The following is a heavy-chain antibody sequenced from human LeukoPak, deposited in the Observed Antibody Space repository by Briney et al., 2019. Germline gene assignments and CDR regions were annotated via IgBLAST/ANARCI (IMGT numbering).Heavy chain of an antibody. V-gene: IGHV1-2*02. CDR1: GYTFTGYY. CDR3: ARGDYYDSSGYYFEV. J-gene: IGHJ4*02. Sequence: ASVKVSCKASGYTFTGYYMNWVRQAPGQGLEWMGWINPNSGGTNYAQKFQGRVTMTRDTSISTAYMELSRLRSDDTAVYYCARGDYYDSSGYYFEVWGQGTLVTVSS. D-gene: IGHD3-22*01. CDR2: INPNSGGT.